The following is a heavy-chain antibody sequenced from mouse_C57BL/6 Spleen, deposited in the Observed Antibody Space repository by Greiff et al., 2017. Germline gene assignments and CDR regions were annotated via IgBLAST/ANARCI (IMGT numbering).Heavy chain of an antibody. V-gene: IGHV1-69*01. J-gene: IGHJ2*01. CDR3: ARSDYYGTLDYFDY. D-gene: IGHD1-1*01. Sequence: QVQLQQPGAELVMPGASVKLSCKASGYTFTSYWMHWVKQRPGQGLEWIGGIDPSDSYTNYNQKFKGKSTLTVDKSSSTAYMQLSSLTSEDSAVYYCARSDYYGTLDYFDYWGQGTTLTVSS. CDR2: IDPSDSYT. CDR1: GYTFTSYW.